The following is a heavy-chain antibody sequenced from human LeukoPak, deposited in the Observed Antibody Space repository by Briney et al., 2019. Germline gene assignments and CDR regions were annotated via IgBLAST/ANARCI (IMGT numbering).Heavy chain of an antibody. D-gene: IGHD6-19*01. CDR1: GGSISSYY. J-gene: IGHJ4*02. CDR2: IYYSGST. Sequence: SETLYLTCTVSGGSISSYYWSWIRQPPGKGLEWIGYIYYSGSTNYNPSLKSRVTISVDTSKNQFSLKLSSVTAADTAVYYCARGYSSGWSLMPDYWGQGTLVTVSS. V-gene: IGHV4-59*01. CDR3: ARGYSSGWSLMPDY.